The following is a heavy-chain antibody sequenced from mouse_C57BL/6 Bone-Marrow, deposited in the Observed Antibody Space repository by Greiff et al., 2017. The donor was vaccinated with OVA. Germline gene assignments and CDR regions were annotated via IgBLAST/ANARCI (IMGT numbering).Heavy chain of an antibody. J-gene: IGHJ4*01. Sequence: VKLVESGAELVRPGASVKLSCKASGYTFTDYYINWVKQRPGQGLEWIARIYPGSGNTYYNEKFKGKATLTAEKSSSTAYMQLSSLTSEDSAVYFCARWYYGSSSRMDYWGQGTSVTVSS. CDR1: GYTFTDYY. D-gene: IGHD1-1*01. V-gene: IGHV1-76*01. CDR2: IYPGSGNT. CDR3: ARWYYGSSSRMDY.